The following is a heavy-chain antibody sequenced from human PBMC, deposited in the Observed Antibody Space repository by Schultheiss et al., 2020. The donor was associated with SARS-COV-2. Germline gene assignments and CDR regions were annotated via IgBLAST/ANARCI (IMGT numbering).Heavy chain of an antibody. J-gene: IGHJ6*02. CDR2: IGTAGDT. V-gene: IGHV3-13*01. D-gene: IGHD3-10*01. CDR1: GFTFSSYS. CDR3: ARAMESGSYYNGGMDV. Sequence: GGSLRLSCAASGFTFSSYSMNWVRQAPGKGLEWVSAIGTAGDTYYPGSVKGRFTISRENAKNSLYLQMNSLRAGDTAVYYCARAMESGSYYNGGMDVWGQGTTVTVSS.